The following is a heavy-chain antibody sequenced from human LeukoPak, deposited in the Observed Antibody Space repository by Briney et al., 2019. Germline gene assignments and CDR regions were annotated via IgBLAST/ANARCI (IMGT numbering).Heavy chain of an antibody. CDR2: MNPNSGNT. Sequence: ASVKVSCKASGYTFTSYDINWVRQATGQGLEWMGWMNPNSGNTGYAQKFQGRVTMTRNTSISTAYMELSSLRSEDTAVYYCVRKWKGSSWIDYWGQGTLVTVSS. CDR3: VRKWKGSSWIDY. V-gene: IGHV1-8*01. CDR1: GYTFTSYD. J-gene: IGHJ4*02. D-gene: IGHD6-13*01.